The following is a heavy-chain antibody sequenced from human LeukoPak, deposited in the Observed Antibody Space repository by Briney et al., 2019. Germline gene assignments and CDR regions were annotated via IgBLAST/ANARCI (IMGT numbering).Heavy chain of an antibody. V-gene: IGHV3-48*04. Sequence: GGSLRLSCAASGFTFRTHSMNWVRQAPGKGLEWISYIATSGDTIYYADSVKGRFTISRDNAKNSLYLQMNSLRAEDTAVYCCADNLSLWGQGTLVTVSS. CDR2: IATSGDTI. D-gene: IGHD1-1*01. CDR3: ADNLSL. CDR1: GFTFRTHS. J-gene: IGHJ4*02.